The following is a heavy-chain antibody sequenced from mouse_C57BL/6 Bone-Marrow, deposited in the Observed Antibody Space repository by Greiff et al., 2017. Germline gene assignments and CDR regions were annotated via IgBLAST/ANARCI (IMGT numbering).Heavy chain of an antibody. Sequence: EVQLVESGGGLVKPGGSLKLSCAASGFTFSDYGMHWVRQAPETGLEWVAYISSGSSTIYSADTVKGRFTISRDNAKNTLFLQMTSLRSEDTAWYYCARPPTVVADYYAMDYWGQGTSVTVSS. J-gene: IGHJ4*01. V-gene: IGHV5-17*01. CDR3: ARPPTVVADYYAMDY. D-gene: IGHD1-1*01. CDR2: ISSGSSTI. CDR1: GFTFSDYG.